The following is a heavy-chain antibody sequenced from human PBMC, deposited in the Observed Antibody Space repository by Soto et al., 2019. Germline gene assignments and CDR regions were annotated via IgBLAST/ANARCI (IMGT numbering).Heavy chain of an antibody. D-gene: IGHD3-22*01. J-gene: IGHJ4*02. CDR3: ARDPGTGYYDSSGYYYD. CDR2: INSDGSST. Sequence: GSLRLSCAASGFTLRSYWMHWVRQAPGKGLVWVSRINSDGSSTSYADSVKGRFTITRDNAKNTLYLQMNSLRAEDTAVYYCARDPGTGYYDSSGYYYDWGQGTLVTVSS. CDR1: GFTLRSYW. V-gene: IGHV3-74*01.